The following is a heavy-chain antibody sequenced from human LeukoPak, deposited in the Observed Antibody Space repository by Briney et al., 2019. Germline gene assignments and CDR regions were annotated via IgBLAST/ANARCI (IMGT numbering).Heavy chain of an antibody. CDR3: AKDRPNYYGSNGHYYRRDGDS. CDR1: GFTFRIYA. V-gene: IGHV3-23*01. Sequence: GGSLRLSCAASGFTFRIYAMSWVGQAPGKGREWVSAISSRGDVTYYAGSVKGRFTISRDNSKNTLYLQMDNLRAEDTAVYYCAKDRPNYYGSNGHYYRRDGDSWGQGTLVTVSS. J-gene: IGHJ5*01. D-gene: IGHD3-22*01. CDR2: ISSRGDVT.